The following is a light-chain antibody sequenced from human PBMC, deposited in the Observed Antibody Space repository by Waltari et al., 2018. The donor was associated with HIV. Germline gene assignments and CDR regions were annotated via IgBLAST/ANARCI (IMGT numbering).Light chain of an antibody. J-gene: IGLJ2*01. Sequence: QSALTQPRSVSGSPGQSVTISCTGSSSDVGGSNYVSWYQQHPTKAPKLIIYDVSERPSGVPDRFSGSKSGNRASLTISGLQAEDEADYYCYSYAGSLLFGGGTKLTVL. V-gene: IGLV2-11*01. CDR2: DVS. CDR1: SSDVGGSNY. CDR3: YSYAGSLL.